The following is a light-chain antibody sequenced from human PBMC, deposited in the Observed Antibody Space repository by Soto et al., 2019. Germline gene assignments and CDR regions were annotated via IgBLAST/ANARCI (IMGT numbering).Light chain of an antibody. J-gene: IGKJ2*01. CDR2: GSS. V-gene: IGKV3-20*01. Sequence: EVVLTQSPGTLSLSPGERATLSCRASQSVSNNYFAWYQQKPGQAPRLLIFGSSDSATGIPDRFSGSGSGTDFTLTIGRLEPEDFAVYYCQQYGSSPPYTFGQGTKLEIK. CDR3: QQYGSSPPYT. CDR1: QSVSNNY.